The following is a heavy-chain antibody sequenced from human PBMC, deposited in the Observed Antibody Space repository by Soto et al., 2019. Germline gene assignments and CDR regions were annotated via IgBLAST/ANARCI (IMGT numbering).Heavy chain of an antibody. CDR3: ARASAYCSSTSCYSFDY. Sequence: SETLSLTCAVYGGSFSGYYWSWIRQPPGKGLEWIGEINHSGSTNYNPSLKSRVTISVDTSKNQFSLKLSSVTAADTAVYYCARASAYCSSTSCYSFDYWGQGTLVTVSS. CDR1: GGSFSGYY. CDR2: INHSGST. D-gene: IGHD2-2*01. V-gene: IGHV4-34*01. J-gene: IGHJ4*02.